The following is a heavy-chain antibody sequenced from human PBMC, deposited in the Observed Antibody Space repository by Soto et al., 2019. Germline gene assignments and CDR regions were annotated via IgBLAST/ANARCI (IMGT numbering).Heavy chain of an antibody. CDR2: VYHSGTT. CDR3: ATLPPRIVVVVLPIPS. D-gene: IGHD2-15*01. V-gene: IGHV4-59*12. J-gene: IGHJ4*02. Sequence: PSETLSLTCTVSGGSISTYYWTWIRQSPGKGPEWIGYVYHSGTTNYNPSLESRVTMSLDTSKNQFSLKLSSVTTADTAVYYCATLPPRIVVVVLPIPSWGQGTLVTVSS. CDR1: GGSISTYY.